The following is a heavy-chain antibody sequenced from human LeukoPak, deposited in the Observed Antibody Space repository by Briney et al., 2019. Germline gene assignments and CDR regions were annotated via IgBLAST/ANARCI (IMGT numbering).Heavy chain of an antibody. CDR1: GFTFSDYY. J-gene: IGHJ6*03. D-gene: IGHD2-2*01. CDR2: ISSSGSTI. V-gene: IGHV3-11*01. Sequence: PGGSLRLSCAASGFTFSDYYMSWIRQAPGKGLEWVSYISSSGSTIYYADSVKGRFTISRDNAKNSLYLQMNSLRAEDTAVYYCARLRGYCSSTSCSVYYYYYYMDVWGKGTTVTASS. CDR3: ARLRGYCSSTSCSVYYYYYYMDV.